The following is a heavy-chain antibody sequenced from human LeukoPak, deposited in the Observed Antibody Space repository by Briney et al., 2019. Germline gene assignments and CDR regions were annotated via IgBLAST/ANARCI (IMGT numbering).Heavy chain of an antibody. J-gene: IGHJ4*02. CDR3: ARETSRGRSPFDY. CDR1: GFPFSSYG. CDR2: ISYGGSNK. D-gene: IGHD6-19*01. V-gene: IGHV3-30*03. Sequence: GGPLRLSCAASGFPFSSYGMHWVRQAPGKGLEWVALISYGGSNKYYADSVKGRFTISRDNAKNTLYLQVSSLRAEDTAVYYCARETSRGRSPFDYWGQGTLVTVSS.